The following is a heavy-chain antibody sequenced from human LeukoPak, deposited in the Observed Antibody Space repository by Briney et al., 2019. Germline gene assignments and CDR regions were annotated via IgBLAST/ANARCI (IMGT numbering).Heavy chain of an antibody. Sequence: GGSLRLSCAASGFTFSSYSMNWVRQAPGKGLEWVSSISSSSSYIYYADSVKGRFTISRDNAKNSLYLQMNGLRAEDTAVYYCASIVVVDDFDYWGQGTLVTVSS. D-gene: IGHD3-22*01. V-gene: IGHV3-21*01. CDR2: ISSSSSYI. CDR1: GFTFSSYS. J-gene: IGHJ4*02. CDR3: ASIVVVDDFDY.